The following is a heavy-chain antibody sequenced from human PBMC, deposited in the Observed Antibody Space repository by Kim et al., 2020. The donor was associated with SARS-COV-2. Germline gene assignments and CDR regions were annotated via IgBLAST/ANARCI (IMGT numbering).Heavy chain of an antibody. CDR2: IYSGGST. V-gene: IGHV3-66*01. CDR1: GFTVSSNY. D-gene: IGHD6-19*01. Sequence: GGSLRLSCAASGFTVSSNYMSWVRQAPGKGLEWVSVIYSGGSTYYADSVKGRFTISRDNSKNTLYLQMNSLRAEDTAVYYCAGQWLDSPAEYFQHWGQGTLVTVSS. CDR3: AGQWLDSPAEYFQH. J-gene: IGHJ1*01.